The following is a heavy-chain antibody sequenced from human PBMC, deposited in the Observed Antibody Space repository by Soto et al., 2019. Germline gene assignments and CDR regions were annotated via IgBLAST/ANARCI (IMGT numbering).Heavy chain of an antibody. Sequence: EVQLLESGGGLVQPGGSLRLSCAASGFTFSSYAMSWVRQAPGKGLEWVSAISGSSGRTYYADSVKGRFTLFRDSAKNTLYLQMNSLSAEDTAIYYCAKGAWDFYYSYMDVWDKGTTVTASS. CDR3: AKGAWDFYYSYMDV. CDR2: ISGSSGRT. CDR1: GFTFSSYA. V-gene: IGHV3-23*01. D-gene: IGHD7-27*01. J-gene: IGHJ6*03.